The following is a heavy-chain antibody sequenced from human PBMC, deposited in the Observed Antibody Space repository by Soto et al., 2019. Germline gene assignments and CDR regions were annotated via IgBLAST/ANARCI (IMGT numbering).Heavy chain of an antibody. Sequence: PGGSLRLSCTASGFTFSSYSMNWVRQAPGKGLEWVSYIFSSSNGIYYADSVKGRFTISRDNAKNALYLQMNSLRDEDTAVYYCARDKYFYDGSGPMESDYYYYGMDVWGQGTTVTVSS. J-gene: IGHJ6*02. D-gene: IGHD3-22*01. V-gene: IGHV3-48*02. CDR2: IFSSSNGI. CDR3: ARDKYFYDGSGPMESDYYYYGMDV. CDR1: GFTFSSYS.